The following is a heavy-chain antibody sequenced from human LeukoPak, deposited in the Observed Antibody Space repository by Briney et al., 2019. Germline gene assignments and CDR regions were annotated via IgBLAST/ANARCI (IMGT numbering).Heavy chain of an antibody. J-gene: IGHJ5*02. Sequence: NSSETQSLTCTLSGGSISSYYWSWIRQPPGKGLEWIGYIYYSGSTNYNPSLKSRVTISVDTSKNQFSLKLSSVTAADTAVYYCARAPPYDFWSGYNWFDPWGQGTLVTVSS. D-gene: IGHD3-3*01. CDR3: ARAPPYDFWSGYNWFDP. V-gene: IGHV4-59*01. CDR2: IYYSGST. CDR1: GGSISSYY.